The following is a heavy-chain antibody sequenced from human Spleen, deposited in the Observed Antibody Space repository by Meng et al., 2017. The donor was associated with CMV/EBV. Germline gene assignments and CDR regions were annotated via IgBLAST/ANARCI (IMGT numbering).Heavy chain of an antibody. D-gene: IGHD7-27*01. Sequence: ASVKVSCKTSGYTFTGYYMHWLRQAPGQGLEWMGWIHPHRGDTNYAQQFQGRVTLTRDTSINTGYMELTRLTSDDTAVYYCARDNNWGPDYWGQGTLVTVSS. CDR2: IHPHRGDT. J-gene: IGHJ4*02. CDR1: GYTFTGYY. V-gene: IGHV1-2*02. CDR3: ARDNNWGPDY.